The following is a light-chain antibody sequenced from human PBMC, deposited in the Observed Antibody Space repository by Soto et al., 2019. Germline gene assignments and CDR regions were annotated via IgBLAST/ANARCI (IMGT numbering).Light chain of an antibody. Sequence: DIVLTQSPGTLSLSPGERASLSCRASQSVSSSHLAWYQQQPGQAPSLLIDVASSRATGIPGRFSGSGSGTDFTLTISRLEPEDYALYYCQQYGQSLWTFGQGTKVEIK. V-gene: IGKV3-20*01. CDR1: QSVSSSH. CDR3: QQYGQSLWT. CDR2: VAS. J-gene: IGKJ1*01.